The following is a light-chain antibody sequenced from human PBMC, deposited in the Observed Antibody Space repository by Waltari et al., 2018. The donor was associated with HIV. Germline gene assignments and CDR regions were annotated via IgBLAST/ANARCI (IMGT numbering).Light chain of an antibody. CDR2: QDN. CDR3: QAWDKNTVV. Sequence: SYELTQPPAVSVSPGQTASITCSGDKLGNKYVCWYQQKPGQSPVLVIYQDNKRPSGIPERFSGSNSGSTATLTISGTQAVDEASYYCQAWDKNTVVFGGGTKLTGL. CDR1: KLGNKY. V-gene: IGLV3-1*01. J-gene: IGLJ2*01.